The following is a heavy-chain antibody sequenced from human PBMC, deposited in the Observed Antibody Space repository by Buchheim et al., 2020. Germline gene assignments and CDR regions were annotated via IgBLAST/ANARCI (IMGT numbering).Heavy chain of an antibody. Sequence: EVQLLESGGGLVQPGGSLRLSCAASGFTFSSYAMSWVRQAPGKGLEWVSAISGSGGSTYYADSVKGRFTISRANSQTTLYLQMNSLRAEDTAVYYCIKTAMVRGVIDYVYFDYWGQGTL. CDR2: ISGSGGST. CDR3: IKTAMVRGVIDYVYFDY. J-gene: IGHJ4*02. V-gene: IGHV3-23*01. D-gene: IGHD3-10*01. CDR1: GFTFSSYA.